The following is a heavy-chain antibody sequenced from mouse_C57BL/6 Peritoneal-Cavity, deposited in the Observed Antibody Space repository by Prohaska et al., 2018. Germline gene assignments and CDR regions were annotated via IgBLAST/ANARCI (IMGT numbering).Heavy chain of an antibody. CDR2: INPDSSTI. CDR1: GIDFSRYC. D-gene: IGHD2-4*01. Sequence: EVKLLQSGGGLVQPGGSLKLSCAASGIDFSRYCLSWVRRATRKGLEWSGEINPDSSTINYAPSLKDKFIISRDNAKNTLYLQMSKVRSEDTDLYYCARPDDYAWFAYWGQGTLVTVSA. J-gene: IGHJ3*01. CDR3: ARPDDYAWFAY. V-gene: IGHV4-1*01.